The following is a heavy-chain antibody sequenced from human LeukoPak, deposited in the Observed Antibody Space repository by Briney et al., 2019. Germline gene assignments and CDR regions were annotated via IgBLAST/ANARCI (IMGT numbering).Heavy chain of an antibody. CDR3: ARGPRITLVRGGQWYFYMDV. V-gene: IGHV1-46*01. J-gene: IGHJ6*03. CDR1: GYTFTSYY. Sequence: ASVKVSCKASGYTFTSYYIHWVRQAPGQGLEWMGIINPSGGSTNYAQKFQGRVTMTRDTSTSTVYMELSSLRSDDTAVYYCARGPRITLVRGGQWYFYMDVWGKGTTATVSS. CDR2: INPSGGST. D-gene: IGHD3-10*01.